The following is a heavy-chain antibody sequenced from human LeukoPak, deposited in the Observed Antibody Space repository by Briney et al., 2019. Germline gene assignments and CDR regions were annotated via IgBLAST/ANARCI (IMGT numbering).Heavy chain of an antibody. V-gene: IGHV4-34*01. CDR1: SGSFSGYY. D-gene: IGHD3-22*01. J-gene: IGHJ4*02. CDR2: INHSGST. CDR3: ARGPATYYYDNSGYYFFDY. Sequence: SETLSPTCAVYSGSFSGYYWTWIRQPPGKGLEWIGEINHSGSTNYNPSLKSRVTISVDTSRNQFSLKLSSVTAADTAVYYCARGPATYYYDNSGYYFFDYWGQGTLVTVSS.